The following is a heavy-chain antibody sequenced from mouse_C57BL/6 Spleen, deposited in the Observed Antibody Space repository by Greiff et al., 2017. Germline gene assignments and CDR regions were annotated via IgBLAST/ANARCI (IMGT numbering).Heavy chain of an antibody. CDR3: ARGTTVVAPGCAY. J-gene: IGHJ3*01. V-gene: IGHV1-80*01. D-gene: IGHD1-1*01. CDR1: GYAFSSYW. CDR2: IYPGDGDT. Sequence: QVQLQQSGAELVKPGASVKISCKASGYAFSSYWMNWVKQRPGKGLEWIGQIYPGDGDTNYNGKFKGKATLTADKSSSTAYMQLSSLTSEDSAVYFCARGTTVVAPGCAYWGQGTLVTVSA.